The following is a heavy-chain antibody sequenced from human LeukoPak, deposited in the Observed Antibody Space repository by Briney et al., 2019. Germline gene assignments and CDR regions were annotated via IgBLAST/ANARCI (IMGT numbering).Heavy chain of an antibody. J-gene: IGHJ3*02. CDR2: IYYSGST. Sequence: SETLSLTCTVSGGSIRSYYWSWIRQPPGKGLEWIGYIYYSGSTNYNPSLKSRVSISVDTSKNQFSLKLSSVTAADTAVYYCARHIAVSASGALDIWGQGTMVTVSS. CDR1: GGSIRSYY. CDR3: ARHIAVSASGALDI. V-gene: IGHV4-59*01. D-gene: IGHD6-19*01.